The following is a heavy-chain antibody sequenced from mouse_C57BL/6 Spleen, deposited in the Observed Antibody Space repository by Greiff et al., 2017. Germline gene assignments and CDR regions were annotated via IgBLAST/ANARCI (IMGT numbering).Heavy chain of an antibody. V-gene: IGHV1-80*01. CDR3: ARSGDYDNYCDD. Sequence: VQLQQSGAELVKPGASVTISCKASGYAFSSYWLNWVKQRPGKGLEWIGQIYPGDGDTNYNGKFKGKATLTADKSSSTAYMQLRSLTSEDSAVYFCARSGDYDNYCDDWGQGTTLTVSS. CDR1: GYAFSSYW. J-gene: IGHJ2*01. D-gene: IGHD2-4*01. CDR2: IYPGDGDT.